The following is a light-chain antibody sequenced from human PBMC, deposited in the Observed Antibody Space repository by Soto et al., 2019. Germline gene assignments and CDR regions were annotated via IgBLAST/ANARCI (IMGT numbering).Light chain of an antibody. J-gene: IGKJ5*01. V-gene: IGKV3-15*01. CDR1: QSVSRN. CDR2: GAS. Sequence: EIVLTQAPATLSVSPGERPTLSCRASQSVSRNLAWYQQRPGQAPRLLISGASTRATGIAARFSGSGSEREFTLTISSLQSEDSALYYCQQYSNCPTFGQGTRLEIK. CDR3: QQYSNCPT.